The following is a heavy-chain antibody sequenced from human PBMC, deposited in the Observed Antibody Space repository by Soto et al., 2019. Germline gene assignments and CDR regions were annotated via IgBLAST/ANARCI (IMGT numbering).Heavy chain of an antibody. CDR1: GFSFRSYS. CDR2: ISAATGVI. CDR3: ARNTPHSSGLFDY. J-gene: IGHJ4*02. D-gene: IGHD6-19*01. Sequence: GGSLRLSCAASGFSFRSYSMNWVRQAPGKGLEWVSYISAATGVIFYADSVKGRFTISRDDVKNSLYLKMNSLRAEDTALYYCARNTPHSSGLFDYWGQGTLVTVS. V-gene: IGHV3-48*01.